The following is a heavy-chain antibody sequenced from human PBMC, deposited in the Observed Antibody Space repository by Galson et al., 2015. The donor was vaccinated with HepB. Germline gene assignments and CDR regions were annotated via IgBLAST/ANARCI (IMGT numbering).Heavy chain of an antibody. Sequence: SETLSLTCTVSGGSVRSSDCYWGWIRQPPGKGLEWIGSIYYSGSTYYNPSLKSRVTISVDTSKNQFSLKLSSVTAADTAVYYCARPGIAAAILDYYYGMDVWGQGTTVTVSS. V-gene: IGHV4-39*01. CDR2: IYYSGST. J-gene: IGHJ6*02. D-gene: IGHD6-13*01. CDR3: ARPGIAAAILDYYYGMDV. CDR1: GGSVRSSDCY.